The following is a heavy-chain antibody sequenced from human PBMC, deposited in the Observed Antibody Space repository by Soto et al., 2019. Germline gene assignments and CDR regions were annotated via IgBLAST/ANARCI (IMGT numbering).Heavy chain of an antibody. D-gene: IGHD1-1*01. V-gene: IGHV3-11*06. Sequence: PGGSLRLSCAASGFTFSDYYMSWVRQAPGRGLEWISYSSNSGTFARYATSVKGRFSISRDNANNSLYLEMNSPRVEDTAVYYCARSGDNFNVLDYWGQGTPVTVSS. J-gene: IGHJ4*02. CDR1: GFTFSDYY. CDR3: ARSGDNFNVLDY. CDR2: SSNSGTFA.